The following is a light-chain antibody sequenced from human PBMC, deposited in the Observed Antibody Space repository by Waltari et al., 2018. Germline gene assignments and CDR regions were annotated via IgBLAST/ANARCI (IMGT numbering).Light chain of an antibody. CDR2: DTD. CDR3: LLIYSGTRV. Sequence: QAVVTQEPSLTVSPGGPVPLPCRSSTGSAPIGHFPYWPQQKPGHAPRTLIYDTDIRQSWTPVRFSGALLGDKAALTLSGAQSEDEADYYCLLIYSGTRVFGGGTKLTVL. J-gene: IGLJ2*01. CDR1: TGSAPIGHF. V-gene: IGLV7-46*01.